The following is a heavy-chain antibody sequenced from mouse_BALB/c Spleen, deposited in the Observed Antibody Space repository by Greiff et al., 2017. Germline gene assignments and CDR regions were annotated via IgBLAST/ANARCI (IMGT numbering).Heavy chain of an antibody. CDR3: SSAGGMITSAWFDV. D-gene: IGHD2-10*02. Sequence: EVQVEESGGGLVQPGGSRKLSCAASGFTFSSFGMHWVRQAPEKGLEWVAYISSGSSTIYYADTVKGRFTISRDNPKNTPFLQMTSLRSEDTAMYYCSSAGGMITSAWFDVWGEGTLVTVSA. CDR1: GFTFSSFG. V-gene: IGHV5-17*02. CDR2: ISSGSSTI. J-gene: IGHJ1*01.